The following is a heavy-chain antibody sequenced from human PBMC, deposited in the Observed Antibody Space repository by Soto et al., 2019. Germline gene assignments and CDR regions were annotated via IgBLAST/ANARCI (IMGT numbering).Heavy chain of an antibody. D-gene: IGHD1-26*01. CDR2: IYYSGST. CDR1: GGSVSSGSYY. V-gene: IGHV4-61*01. J-gene: IGHJ4*02. Sequence: KTSETLSLTCTVSGGSVSSGSYYWSWIRQPPGKGLEWIGYIYYSGSTNYNPSLKSRVTISVDTSKNQFSLKLSSVTAADTAVYYCARDSSGSRGFDYWGQGTLVTVSS. CDR3: ARDSSGSRGFDY.